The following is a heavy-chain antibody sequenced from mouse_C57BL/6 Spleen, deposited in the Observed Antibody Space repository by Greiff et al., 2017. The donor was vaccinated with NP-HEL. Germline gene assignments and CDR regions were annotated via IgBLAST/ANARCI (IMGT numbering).Heavy chain of an antibody. Sequence: EVKLQESGPGLVKPSQSLSLTCSVPGYSITSGYYWNWIRQFPGNKLEWMGYISYDGSNNYNPSLKNRISITRDTSKNQFFLKLNSVTTEDTATYYCARGNWDGAFDYWGQGTTLTVSS. V-gene: IGHV3-6*01. J-gene: IGHJ2*01. CDR3: ARGNWDGAFDY. CDR2: ISYDGSN. CDR1: GYSITSGYY. D-gene: IGHD4-1*01.